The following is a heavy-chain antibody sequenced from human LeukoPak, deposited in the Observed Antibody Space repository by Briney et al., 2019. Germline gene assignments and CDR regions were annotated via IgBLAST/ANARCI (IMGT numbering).Heavy chain of an antibody. CDR1: GFTFNSYA. J-gene: IGHJ4*02. Sequence: GGSLRLSCTASGFTFNSYAMSWVRQAPGKGLEWVSGISGSGDNTYYADSVKGRFSISRDNSKNMVYLQMNRVRADDTARYYCAKPGSISRYCENGVCYDFDFWGQGTQVTVSS. V-gene: IGHV3-23*01. D-gene: IGHD2-8*01. CDR2: ISGSGDNT. CDR3: AKPGSISRYCENGVCYDFDF.